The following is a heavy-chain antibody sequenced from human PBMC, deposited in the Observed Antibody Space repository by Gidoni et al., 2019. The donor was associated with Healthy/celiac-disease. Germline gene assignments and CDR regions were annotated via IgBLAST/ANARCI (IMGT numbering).Heavy chain of an antibody. Sequence: QVQLGESGGGLFKPGGSLRLSCAASGFTFIDYYMSWIRQGPGKGLEWVSYSSSSSSYTNYADSVKGRFTISRDNAKNSLYLQMNSLRAEDTAVYYCARSKTGLSGPSYYYGMDVWGQGTTVTVSS. CDR2: SSSSSSYT. J-gene: IGHJ6*02. CDR3: ARSKTGLSGPSYYYGMDV. D-gene: IGHD3-9*01. V-gene: IGHV3-11*06. CDR1: GFTFIDYY.